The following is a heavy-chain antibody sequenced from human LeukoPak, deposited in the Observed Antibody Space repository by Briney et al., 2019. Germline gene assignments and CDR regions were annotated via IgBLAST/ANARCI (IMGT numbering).Heavy chain of an antibody. CDR1: GFTFSSYD. Sequence: PGGSLRLSCAASGFTFSSYDMHWVRQAPGKGLEYVSAISSKGGSTYYANSVKGRFTISRDNSKNTLYLQMGSLRGEDMAVYYCAGRGSNYGDSMDYWGQGTLVTVSS. CDR3: AGRGSNYGDSMDY. V-gene: IGHV3-64*01. D-gene: IGHD4-17*01. CDR2: ISSKGGST. J-gene: IGHJ4*02.